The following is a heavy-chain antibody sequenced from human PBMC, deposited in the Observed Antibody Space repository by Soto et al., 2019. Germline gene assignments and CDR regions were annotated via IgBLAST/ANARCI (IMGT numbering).Heavy chain of an antibody. Sequence: GGSLRLSCAASGFTFSSYAMHWVRQAPGKGLEWVAVISYDGSNKYYADSVKGRFTISRDNSKNTLYLQMNSLRAEDTAVYCCARDDSSSSDYYYYYGMDVWGQGTTVTVSS. CDR1: GFTFSSYA. CDR2: ISYDGSNK. V-gene: IGHV3-30-3*01. D-gene: IGHD6-6*01. CDR3: ARDDSSSSDYYYYYGMDV. J-gene: IGHJ6*02.